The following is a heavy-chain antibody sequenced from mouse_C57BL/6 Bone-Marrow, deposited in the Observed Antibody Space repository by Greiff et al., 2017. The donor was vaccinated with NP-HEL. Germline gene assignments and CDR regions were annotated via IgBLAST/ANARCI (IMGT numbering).Heavy chain of an antibody. CDR3: ARDIYSYVSSYFDY. D-gene: IGHD1-1*01. CDR1: GFTFSDYY. J-gene: IGHJ2*01. CDR2: INYDGSST. Sequence: EVMLVESEGGLVQPGSSMKLSCTASGFTFSDYYMAWVRQVPEKGLEWVANINYDGSSTYYLDSLKSRFIISRDNAKNILYLQMSSLKSEDTATYYCARDIYSYVSSYFDYWGQGTTLTVSS. V-gene: IGHV5-16*01.